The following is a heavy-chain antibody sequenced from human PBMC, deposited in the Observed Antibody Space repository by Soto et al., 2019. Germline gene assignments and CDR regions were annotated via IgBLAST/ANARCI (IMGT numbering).Heavy chain of an antibody. D-gene: IGHD3-22*01. CDR1: GGSISVNNW. CDR2: IYHNGST. CDR3: ARGGYYDSSGFPPGYAFDI. J-gene: IGHJ3*02. V-gene: IGHV4-4*02. Sequence: SETLSLTCAVSGGSISVNNWWNWVRQPPGKGLEWIGEIYHNGSTNYNPSLKSRVTMSVDKSKNQFSLKLSSVTAADTAVYYCARGGYYDSSGFPPGYAFDIWGRGTMVTVSS.